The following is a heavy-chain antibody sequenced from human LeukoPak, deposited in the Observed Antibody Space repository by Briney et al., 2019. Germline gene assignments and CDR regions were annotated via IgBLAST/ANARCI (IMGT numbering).Heavy chain of an antibody. CDR2: IDTDGSDR. CDR3: ARGGFIVGANQYFQW. V-gene: IGHV3-74*01. D-gene: IGHD3-16*02. CDR1: GFTFDRHW. Sequence: GGSLRLSCVASGFTFDRHWMHWVRQAPGKGLVWVSRIDTDGSDRGYAESVKGRITISRDNTKNTLYLQMDSLRVEDTAVYYCARGGFIVGANQYFQWWGQGTRVIVSS. J-gene: IGHJ4*02.